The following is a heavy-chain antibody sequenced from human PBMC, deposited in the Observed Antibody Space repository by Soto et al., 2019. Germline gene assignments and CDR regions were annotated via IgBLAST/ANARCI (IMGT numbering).Heavy chain of an antibody. J-gene: IGHJ4*02. CDR2: IWYDGSNK. Sequence: QVQLVESGGGVVQPGRSLRLSCAASGFTFSSYGMHWVRQAPGKGLEWVAVIWYDGSNKYYADSVKGRFTISRDNSKNTLYLKMNSLRAEDTAVYDCARVHLDYWGQGTLVTVSS. CDR3: ARVHLDY. V-gene: IGHV3-33*01. CDR1: GFTFSSYG.